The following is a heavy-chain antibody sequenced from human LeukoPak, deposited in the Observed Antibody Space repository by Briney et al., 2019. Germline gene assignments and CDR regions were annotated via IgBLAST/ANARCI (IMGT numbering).Heavy chain of an antibody. V-gene: IGHV3-7*03. D-gene: IGHD2-15*01. CDR2: IKTDGSDK. J-gene: IGHJ3*02. CDR1: GFTFSNYW. Sequence: GGSLRLSCAASGFTFSNYWMSWVRQAPGKGPEWVVDIKTDGSDKYYVGSVKGRFTISRDNAKNSLHLQMNSLRAEDTAVYYCTTYKYCSGGSCYSAAFDIWGQGTMVTVSS. CDR3: TTYKYCSGGSCYSAAFDI.